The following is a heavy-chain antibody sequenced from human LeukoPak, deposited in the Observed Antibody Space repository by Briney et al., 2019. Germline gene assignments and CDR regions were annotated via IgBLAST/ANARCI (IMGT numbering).Heavy chain of an antibody. CDR2: IYTSGST. D-gene: IGHD3-22*01. Sequence: PSETLSLTCTVSGGSISSYYWSWIRQPAGKGLERIGRIYTSGSTNYNPSLKSRVTMSVDMSKNQFSLKLSSVTAADTAVYYCARVPKDDSSGYYDYWGQGTLVTVSS. J-gene: IGHJ4*02. V-gene: IGHV4-4*07. CDR3: ARVPKDDSSGYYDY. CDR1: GGSISSYY.